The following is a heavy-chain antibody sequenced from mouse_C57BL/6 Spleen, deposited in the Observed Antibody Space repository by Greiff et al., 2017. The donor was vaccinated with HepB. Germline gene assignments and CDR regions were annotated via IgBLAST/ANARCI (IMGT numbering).Heavy chain of an antibody. CDR2: ISYDGSN. CDR1: GYSITSGYY. CDR3: ARDDYLLRNY. J-gene: IGHJ2*01. Sequence: DVKLQESGPGLVKPSQSLSLTCSVTGYSITSGYYWNWIRQFPGNKLEWMGYISYDGSNNYNPSLKNRISITRDTSKNQFFLKLNSVTTEDTATYYCARDDYLLRNYWGQGTTLTVSS. V-gene: IGHV3-6*01. D-gene: IGHD1-1*01.